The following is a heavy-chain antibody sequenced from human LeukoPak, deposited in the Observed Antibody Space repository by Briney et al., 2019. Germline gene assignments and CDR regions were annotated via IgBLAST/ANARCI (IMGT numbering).Heavy chain of an antibody. CDR1: RFPFSSHS. V-gene: IGHV3-21*01. CDR3: ARGYGDYQYYFDY. CDR2: ISSSSSYI. Sequence: GAPRLSCVPPRFPFSSHSMNSVRPAPGEGVEGGSSISSSSSYIYYADSVKGRFTISRDNAKNSLYLQMNSLRAEDTAVYYCARGYGDYQYYFDYWGQGTLVTVSS. D-gene: IGHD4-17*01. J-gene: IGHJ4*02.